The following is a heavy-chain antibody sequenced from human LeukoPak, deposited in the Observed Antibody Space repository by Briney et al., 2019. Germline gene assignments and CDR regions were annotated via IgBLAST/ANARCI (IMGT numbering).Heavy chain of an antibody. D-gene: IGHD6-13*01. CDR2: IDWDDDK. V-gene: IGHV2-70*11. CDR3: ARGYSSSSGNWFDP. CDR1: GFSLSTSGMC. J-gene: IGHJ5*02. Sequence: ESGPTLVNPTQTLTLTCTFSGFSLSTSGMCVSWIRQPPGKALEWLARIDWDDDKYYSTSLKTRLTISKDTSKNQVVLTMTNMDPVDTATYYCARGYSSSSGNWFDPWGQGTLVTVSS.